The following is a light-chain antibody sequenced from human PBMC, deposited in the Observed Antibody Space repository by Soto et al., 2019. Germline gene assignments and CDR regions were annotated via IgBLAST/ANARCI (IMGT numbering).Light chain of an antibody. CDR3: QQYNSYSPYT. CDR2: KAS. J-gene: IGKJ2*01. V-gene: IGKV1-5*03. CDR1: QSISSW. Sequence: DIQMTQSPSTLSASVGDRVTITCRASQSISSWLAWYQQKPGKAPKLLIYKASSLESGAPSRSSGSGSGTEFTLTISSLQPDDFATYYCQQYNSYSPYTFGQGTKLEIK.